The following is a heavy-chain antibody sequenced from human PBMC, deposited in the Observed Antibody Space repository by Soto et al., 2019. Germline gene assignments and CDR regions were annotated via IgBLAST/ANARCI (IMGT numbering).Heavy chain of an antibody. V-gene: IGHV1-18*01. CDR1: GYTFTSYG. D-gene: IGHD6-19*01. J-gene: IGHJ4*02. Sequence: ASVKVSCKASGYTFTSYGISWVRQAPGQGLEWMGWISAYNGNTNYAQKLQGRVTMTTDTSTSTAYLELRSLRSDDTAVYYCARVRSIAVAGTTDYWGQGTLVTVSS. CDR2: ISAYNGNT. CDR3: ARVRSIAVAGTTDY.